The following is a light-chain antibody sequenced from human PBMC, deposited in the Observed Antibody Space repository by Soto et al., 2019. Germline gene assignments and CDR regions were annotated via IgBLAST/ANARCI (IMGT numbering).Light chain of an antibody. J-gene: IGLJ1*01. CDR1: NSDVGGYNY. CDR3: SSYTSSSTYV. V-gene: IGLV2-14*03. CDR2: DVS. Sequence: QSALTQPASVAGSPGQSITISCTGTNSDVGGYNYVSWHQQHPGKAPKLMICDVSNRPSGVSNRFSGSKSGNTASLTISGLQAEDEADYYCSSYTSSSTYVFGTGTKVTVL.